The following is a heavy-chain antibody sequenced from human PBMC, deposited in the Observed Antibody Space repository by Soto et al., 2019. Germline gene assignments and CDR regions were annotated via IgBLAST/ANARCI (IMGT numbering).Heavy chain of an antibody. V-gene: IGHV3-33*01. J-gene: IGHJ4*02. CDR1: GFTFSSYG. CDR3: ARDLRYCSGCSCYRPIGY. CDR2: IWYDGSNK. Sequence: QVQLVESGGGVVQPGRSLRLSCAASGFTFSSYGMHWVRQAPGKGLEWVAVIWYDGSNKYYAESVKGRFTISRDNSKNTLYLQMNGVRAEDTAVYYCARDLRYCSGCSCYRPIGYWGQGTLVTVSS. D-gene: IGHD2-15*01.